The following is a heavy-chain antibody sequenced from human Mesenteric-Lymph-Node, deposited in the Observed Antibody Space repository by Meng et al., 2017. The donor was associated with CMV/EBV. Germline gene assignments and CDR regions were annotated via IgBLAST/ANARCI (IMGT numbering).Heavy chain of an antibody. J-gene: IGHJ6*02. CDR3: AREGNTAMVRNYYYYGMDV. D-gene: IGHD5-18*01. V-gene: IGHV1-69*05. CDR2: IIPIFGTA. Sequence: SVKVSCKASGYTFTSYDINWVRQAPGQGLEWMGGIIPIFGTANYAQKFQGRVTITTDESTSTAYMELSSLRSEDTAVYYCAREGNTAMVRNYYYYGMDVWGQGTTVTVSS. CDR1: GYTFTSYD.